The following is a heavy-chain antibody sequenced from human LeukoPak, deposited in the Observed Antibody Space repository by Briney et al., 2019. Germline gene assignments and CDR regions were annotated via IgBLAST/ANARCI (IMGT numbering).Heavy chain of an antibody. D-gene: IGHD6-19*01. CDR3: AKEPTSRGSGRGYFDL. Sequence: GRSLRLSCAASGFTFSSYAMHWVRQAPGKGLEWVAVISYDGSNKYYADSVKGRFTISRDNSKNTLYLQVNSLRAEDTAVYFCAKEPTSRGSGRGYFDLWGRGTLVTVPS. V-gene: IGHV3-30-3*01. CDR1: GFTFSSYA. J-gene: IGHJ2*01. CDR2: ISYDGSNK.